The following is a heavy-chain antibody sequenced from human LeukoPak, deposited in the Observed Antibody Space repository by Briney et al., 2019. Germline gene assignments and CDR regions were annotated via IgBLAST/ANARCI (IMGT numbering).Heavy chain of an antibody. D-gene: IGHD1-26*01. V-gene: IGHV4-38-2*02. CDR2: IYHSGST. CDR3: ARGPEGELNWFGP. J-gene: IGHJ5*02. Sequence: SETLSLTCTVSGYSISSGYYWGWIRQPPGKGLEWIGSIYHSGSTYYNPSLKSRVTISVDTSKNQFSLKLSSVTAADTAVYYCARGPEGELNWFGPWGQGTLVTVSS. CDR1: GYSISSGYY.